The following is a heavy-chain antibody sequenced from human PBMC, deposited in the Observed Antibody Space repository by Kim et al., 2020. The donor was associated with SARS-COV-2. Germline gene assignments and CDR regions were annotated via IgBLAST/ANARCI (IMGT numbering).Heavy chain of an antibody. Sequence: ASVKVSCKASGYTFTSYAMNWVRQAPGQGLEWMGWINTNTGNPTYAQGFTGRFVFSLDTSVSTAYLQISSLKAEDTAVYYCARVAELRTVFPFDIWGQGTMVTVSS. CDR1: GYTFTSYA. J-gene: IGHJ3*02. CDR2: INTNTGNP. CDR3: ARVAELRTVFPFDI. D-gene: IGHD1-7*01. V-gene: IGHV7-4-1*02.